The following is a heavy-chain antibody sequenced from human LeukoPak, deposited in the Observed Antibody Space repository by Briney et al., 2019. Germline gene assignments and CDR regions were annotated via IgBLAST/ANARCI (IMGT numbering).Heavy chain of an antibody. V-gene: IGHV5-51*01. CDR1: GYTFSSYW. D-gene: IGHD4-17*01. CDR3: ARRNPMSGDSFDY. Sequence: GESLKISCRDSGYTFSSYWIAWVRQMPGKGLEWMGLVYPGDSDAKYSPSFQGQVTLSADKSINTAYLQWTSLKASDTAMYYCARRNPMSGDSFDYWGQGTLVSVSS. J-gene: IGHJ4*02. CDR2: VYPGDSDA.